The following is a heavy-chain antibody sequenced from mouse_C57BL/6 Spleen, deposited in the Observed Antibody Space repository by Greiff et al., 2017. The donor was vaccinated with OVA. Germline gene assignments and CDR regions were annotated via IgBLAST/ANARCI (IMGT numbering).Heavy chain of an antibody. J-gene: IGHJ2*01. V-gene: IGHV1-80*01. CDR2: IYPGDGDT. Sequence: VQLQQSGAELVKPGASVKISCKASGYAFSSYWMNWVKQRPGKGLEWIGQIYPGDGDTNYNGKFKGKATLTADKSSSTAYMQLSSLTSEDSAVYFCARSGTVVATSYYFDYWGQGTTLTVSS. D-gene: IGHD1-1*01. CDR1: GYAFSSYW. CDR3: ARSGTVVATSYYFDY.